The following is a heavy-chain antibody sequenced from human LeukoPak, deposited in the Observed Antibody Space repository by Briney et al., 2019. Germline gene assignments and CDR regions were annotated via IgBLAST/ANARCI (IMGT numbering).Heavy chain of an antibody. CDR1: VGSVSGYF. J-gene: IGHJ4*02. D-gene: IGHD3-22*01. V-gene: IGHV4-59*08. CDR2: IYYSGTT. CDR3: ARHVPTPYYGTSGPFDY. Sequence: KPSETLSLTCTVSVGSVSGYFWSWIRQPPGQGLERIGCIYYSGTTDYNPSLRSRVTLSVDTSKNQFSLKLTSVTAADTAVYFCARHVPTPYYGTSGPFDYWGQGTLVTVSS.